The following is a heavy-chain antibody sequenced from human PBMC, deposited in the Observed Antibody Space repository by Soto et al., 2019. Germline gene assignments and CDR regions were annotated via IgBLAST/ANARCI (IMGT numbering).Heavy chain of an antibody. D-gene: IGHD2-21*02. V-gene: IGHV1-18*01. CDR1: GYTFTNFG. J-gene: IGHJ4*02. CDR3: ARGGTPIYY. CDR2: ISAYNGNT. Sequence: QVQLVQSGAEVKKPGASVKVSCKTSGYTFTNFGLSWVRQAPGQGLEWMGWISAYNGNTNDAQNFQGRVTMTTDTSTSTAYMALRTLRSDDTAVYYCARGGTPIYYWGQGTLVTVSS.